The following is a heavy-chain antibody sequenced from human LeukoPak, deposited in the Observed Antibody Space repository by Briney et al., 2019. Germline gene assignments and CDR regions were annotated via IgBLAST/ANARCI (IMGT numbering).Heavy chain of an antibody. CDR3: ARERGYSYGDDY. V-gene: IGHV3-66*01. D-gene: IGHD5-18*01. Sequence: GGSLRLSCAASGFTVSSNYMSWVRQAPGKGLEWVSVIYSGGSTYYADSVKGRFTNSRDNSKNTLYLQMNSLRAEDTAVYYCARERGYSYGDDYWGQGTLVTVSS. CDR2: IYSGGST. J-gene: IGHJ4*02. CDR1: GFTVSSNY.